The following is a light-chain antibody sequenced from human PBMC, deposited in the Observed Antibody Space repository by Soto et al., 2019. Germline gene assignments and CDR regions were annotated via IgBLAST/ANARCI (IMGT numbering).Light chain of an antibody. CDR3: QSYDISISGSYV. Sequence: QSVLAQPPSVSGAPGQRVTISCTGSSSNIGAGYDVHWYQQLPGTAPKLLIYVNKNRPSGVPDRFSGSKSGSSASLAITGIQADDEADYFCQSYDISISGSYVFGKGTKVTVL. CDR1: SSNIGAGYD. CDR2: VNK. V-gene: IGLV1-40*01. J-gene: IGLJ1*01.